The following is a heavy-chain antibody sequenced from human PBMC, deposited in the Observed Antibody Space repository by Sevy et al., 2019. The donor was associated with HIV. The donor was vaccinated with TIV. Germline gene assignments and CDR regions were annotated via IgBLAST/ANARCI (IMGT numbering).Heavy chain of an antibody. D-gene: IGHD3-10*01. CDR2: VSSKAYGGPT. Sequence: GGSLRLSCTASGFTFGDYAMSWVRQAPGKGLEWVGFVSSKAYGGPTEYAASVKGRFTISRDDSKSIAYLQMNSLKTEDTAVYYCTRDPLLSFGELLVYYYGMDVWGQGTTVTVSS. CDR3: TRDPLLSFGELLVYYYGMDV. V-gene: IGHV3-49*04. J-gene: IGHJ6*02. CDR1: GFTFGDYA.